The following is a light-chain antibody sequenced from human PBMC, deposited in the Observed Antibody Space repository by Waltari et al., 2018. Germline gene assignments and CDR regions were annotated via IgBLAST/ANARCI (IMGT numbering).Light chain of an antibody. Sequence: DIQMTQSPSPLSASVGDRVTITCRASQSISSWLAWYQQKPGKAPKLLIYKASSLESGVPSRFSGSGSGTEFTLTISSLQPDDFATYYCQQYNSYSPLTFGQGTKLEIK. CDR2: KAS. CDR1: QSISSW. J-gene: IGKJ2*01. V-gene: IGKV1-5*03. CDR3: QQYNSYSPLT.